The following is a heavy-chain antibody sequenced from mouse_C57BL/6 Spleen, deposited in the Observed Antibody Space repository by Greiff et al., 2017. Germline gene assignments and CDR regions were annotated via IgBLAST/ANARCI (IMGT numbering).Heavy chain of an antibody. CDR3: ARDYFDY. CDR1: GYTFTDYY. J-gene: IGHJ2*01. V-gene: IGHV1-19*01. CDR2: INPYNGGT. Sequence: EVQLQQSGPVLVKPGASVKMSCKASGYTFTDYYLHWVKQSPGKSLEWIGVINPYNGGTSYNQKFKGKATLTVDKSSSTAYMELSSLTSEDSAVYYCARDYFDYWGQGTTLTVSS.